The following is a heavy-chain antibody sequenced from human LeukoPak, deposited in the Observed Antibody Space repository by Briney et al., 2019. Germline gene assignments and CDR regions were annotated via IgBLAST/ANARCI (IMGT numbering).Heavy chain of an antibody. CDR1: GGSISSSSYY. D-gene: IGHD4-17*01. CDR3: ARRPTARTTVTTPWGYMDV. CDR2: IHYSGST. Sequence: SETLSLTCTVSGGSISSSSYYWGWIRQPPGKGLEWIGSIHYSGSTYYNPSLKSRVTISVDTSKNQFSLKLSSVTAADTAVYYCARRPTARTTVTTPWGYMDVWGKGTTVTVSS. J-gene: IGHJ6*03. V-gene: IGHV4-39*01.